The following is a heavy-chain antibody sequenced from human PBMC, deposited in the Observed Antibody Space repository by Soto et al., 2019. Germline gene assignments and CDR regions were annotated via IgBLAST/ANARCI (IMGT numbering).Heavy chain of an antibody. D-gene: IGHD6-6*01. V-gene: IGHV1-18*01. CDR3: ARDNRVAAPRVGFNWFDP. J-gene: IGHJ5*02. CDR2: ISAYNGNT. Sequence: ASVKVSCKASGYTFTSYGISWVRQAPGQGLEWMGWISAYNGNTNYAQKLQGRVTMTTDTSTSTAYMELRSLRSDDTAVYYCARDNRVAAPRVGFNWFDPWGQGPLVTVSS. CDR1: GYTFTSYG.